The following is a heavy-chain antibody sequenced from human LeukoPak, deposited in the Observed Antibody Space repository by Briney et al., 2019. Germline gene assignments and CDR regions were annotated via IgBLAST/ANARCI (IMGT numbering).Heavy chain of an antibody. V-gene: IGHV3-30*02. CDR1: GFTFSSYG. CDR3: AKDLRYYDSSGYSVVALDY. D-gene: IGHD3-22*01. CDR2: IRYDGSNK. Sequence: GGSLRLSCAASGFTFSSYGMHWVRQAPGKGLEWVAFIRYDGSNKYYADSVKGRFTISRDNSKNTLYLQMNRLRAEDTAVYYCAKDLRYYDSSGYSVVALDYWGQGTLVTVSS. J-gene: IGHJ4*02.